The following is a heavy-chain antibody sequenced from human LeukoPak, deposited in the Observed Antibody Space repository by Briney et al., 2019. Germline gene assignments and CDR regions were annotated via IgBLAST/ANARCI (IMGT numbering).Heavy chain of an antibody. CDR1: GGSFSGYY. CDR2: INHSGST. J-gene: IGHJ4*02. D-gene: IGHD6-13*01. V-gene: IGHV4-34*01. Sequence: PSETLSLTCAVYGGSFSGYYWSWIRQSPGKGLEWIGEINHSGSTTYNPSLKSRVTISIDTSKNQFSLKLSSVTAADTAVYYCARADIAATGTPFDYWGQGTLVTVSS. CDR3: ARADIAATGTPFDY.